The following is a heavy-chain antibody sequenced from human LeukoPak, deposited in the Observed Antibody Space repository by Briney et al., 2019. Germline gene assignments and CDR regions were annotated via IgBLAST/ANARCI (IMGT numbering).Heavy chain of an antibody. V-gene: IGHV3-53*01. D-gene: IGHD6-13*01. CDR1: GFTVSSNY. CDR2: IYSGGST. Sequence: GVSLRLSCAASGFTVSSNYMSWVRQAPGKGLEWVSVIYSGGSTYYADSVKGRFTISRDNSKNTLYLQMNSLRAEDTAVYYCAREDSSSWYSSSRYYYYGMDVWGQGTTVTVSS. J-gene: IGHJ6*02. CDR3: AREDSSSWYSSSRYYYYGMDV.